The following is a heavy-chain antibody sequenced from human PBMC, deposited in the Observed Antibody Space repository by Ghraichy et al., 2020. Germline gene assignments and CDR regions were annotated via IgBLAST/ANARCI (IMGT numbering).Heavy chain of an antibody. D-gene: IGHD6-19*01. CDR3: ARAQYSSGWYSDY. Sequence: GGSLRLSCAASGFTFSDYYMSWIRQAPGKGLEWVSYISSSSSYTNYADSVKGRFTISRDNAKNSLYLQMNSLRAEDTAVYYCARAQYSSGWYSDYWGQGTLVTVSS. CDR2: ISSSSSYT. V-gene: IGHV3-11*06. J-gene: IGHJ4*02. CDR1: GFTFSDYY.